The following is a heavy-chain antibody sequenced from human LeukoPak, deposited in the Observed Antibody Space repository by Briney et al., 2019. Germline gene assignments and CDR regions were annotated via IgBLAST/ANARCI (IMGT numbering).Heavy chain of an antibody. V-gene: IGHV4-31*03. CDR1: GGSISSGGYY. Sequence: PSETLFLTCTVSGGSISSGGYYWSWIRQHPGKGLEWIGYIYYSGSTYYNPSLKSRVTISVDTSKNQFSLKLSSVTAADTAVYYCASIHYDSSGYYDHWGQGTLVTVSS. CDR2: IYYSGST. CDR3: ASIHYDSSGYYDH. J-gene: IGHJ4*02. D-gene: IGHD3-22*01.